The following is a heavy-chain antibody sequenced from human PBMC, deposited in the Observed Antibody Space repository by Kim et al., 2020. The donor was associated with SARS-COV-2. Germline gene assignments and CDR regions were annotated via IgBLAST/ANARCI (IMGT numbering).Heavy chain of an antibody. J-gene: IGHJ4*02. V-gene: IGHV4-31*03. CDR2: IYYSGST. Sequence: SETLSLTCTVPGGSISTGGYYWSWFRQHPGKGLEWIGYIYYSGSTFYNPSLKSRVTLSVDMSKNQFSLNLKSVTAADTAVYFCARVRMKLVVSHVDSWGQGTLVTGSS. CDR3: ARVRMKLVVSHVDS. CDR1: GGSISTGGYY. D-gene: IGHD3-22*01.